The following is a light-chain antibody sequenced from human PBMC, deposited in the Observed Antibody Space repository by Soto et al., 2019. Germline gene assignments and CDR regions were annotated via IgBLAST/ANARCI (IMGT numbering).Light chain of an antibody. CDR3: QQYNDNWT. CDR2: KAS. J-gene: IGKJ1*01. Sequence: DIQMTQSPSTLSASVGDRVTITCRASQSISSWLAWYQQKPGQAPKLLIYKASTLQSGVPSRFSGSGSGTEFTLAISSLQPDDSTTYYCQQYNDNWTFGQETKV. CDR1: QSISSW. V-gene: IGKV1-5*03.